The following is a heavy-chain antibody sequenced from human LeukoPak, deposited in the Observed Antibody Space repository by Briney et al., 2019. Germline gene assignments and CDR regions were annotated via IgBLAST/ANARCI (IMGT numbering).Heavy chain of an antibody. CDR1: GFTFSSYE. D-gene: IGHD3-22*01. CDR3: AKHYYDSRDYRVFDY. Sequence: SGGSLRLSCAASGFTFSSYEMNWVRQAPGKGLEWVSVVSGSGDVTHYADSVKGRFAISRDNSKNTLYLQMNSLRAEDTAVYYCAKHYYDSRDYRVFDYWGQGTLVTVSS. V-gene: IGHV3-23*01. CDR2: VSGSGDVT. J-gene: IGHJ4*02.